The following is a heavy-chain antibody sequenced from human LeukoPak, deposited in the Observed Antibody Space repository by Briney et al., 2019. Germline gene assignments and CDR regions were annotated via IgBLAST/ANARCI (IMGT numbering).Heavy chain of an antibody. J-gene: IGHJ6*02. CDR2: IYPGDSET. CDR1: GYIFTSYW. V-gene: IGHV5-51*01. D-gene: IGHD6-13*01. CDR3: ARGARVLLAAAADYYYYYGMDV. Sequence: GESLKISCKGSGYIFTSYWIGWVRQMPGKGLEWMGIIYPGDSETRYSPSFQGQVTISADKSISTAYLQWSSLKASDTAMYYCARGARVLLAAAADYYYYYGMDVWGQGTTVTVSS.